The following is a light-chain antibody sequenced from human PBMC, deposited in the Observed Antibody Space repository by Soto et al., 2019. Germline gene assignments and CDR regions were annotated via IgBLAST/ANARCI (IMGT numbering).Light chain of an antibody. J-gene: IGLJ1*01. CDR3: QTWGTGIHV. CDR2: LNSDGSH. V-gene: IGLV4-69*01. Sequence: QSVLTQSPSASASLGASVKLTCTLSSGHSSYAIAWHQQQPEKGPRYLMKLNSDGSHSKGDGIPDRFSGSSSGAERYLIISSLQSEYEADYHCQTWGTGIHVFGTGTKLTVL. CDR1: SGHSSYA.